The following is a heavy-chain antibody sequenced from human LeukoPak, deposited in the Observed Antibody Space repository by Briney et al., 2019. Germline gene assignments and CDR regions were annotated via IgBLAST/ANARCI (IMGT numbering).Heavy chain of an antibody. CDR3: ARVENDYYDSSGYYLWGYYYYYMDV. CDR2: LSDSGTTT. CDR1: GFTFRNYG. D-gene: IGHD3-22*01. Sequence: GGSLRLSCAASGFTFRNYGMSWVRQAPGKGLEWVSALSDSGTTTYYADSVKGRFTISRDISKNTLYLQMNSLRAEDTAVYYCARVENDYYDSSGYYLWGYYYYYMDVWGKGTTVTVSS. V-gene: IGHV3-23*01. J-gene: IGHJ6*03.